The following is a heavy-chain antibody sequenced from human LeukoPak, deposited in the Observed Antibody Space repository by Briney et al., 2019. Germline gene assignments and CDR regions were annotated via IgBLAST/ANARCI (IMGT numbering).Heavy chain of an antibody. CDR1: GFTFSSYA. CDR3: ARDSTLRYCSSTSCHHDAFDI. V-gene: IGHV3-30-3*01. J-gene: IGHJ3*02. CDR2: ISYDGSNK. D-gene: IGHD2-2*01. Sequence: GGSLRLSCAASGFTFSSYAMHWVRQAPGKGLEWVAVISYDGSNKYYADSVKGRFTISRDNSKNTLYLQMNSLRAEDTAVYYCARDSTLRYCSSTSCHHDAFDIWGQGTMVTVSS.